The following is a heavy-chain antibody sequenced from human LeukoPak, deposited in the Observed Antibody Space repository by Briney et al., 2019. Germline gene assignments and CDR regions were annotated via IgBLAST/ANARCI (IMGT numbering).Heavy chain of an antibody. CDR2: IYYSGST. CDR1: GGSISSYY. D-gene: IGHD6-13*01. V-gene: IGHV4-59*01. J-gene: IGHJ4*01. Sequence: SETLSLTCTVSGGSISSYYWSWIRQPPGKGLEWIGYIYYSGSTNYNPSLKSRVTISVDTSKNQFSLKLSSVTAADTAAYYCARGQQLDFDYWGQGTLVTVSS. CDR3: ARGQQLDFDY.